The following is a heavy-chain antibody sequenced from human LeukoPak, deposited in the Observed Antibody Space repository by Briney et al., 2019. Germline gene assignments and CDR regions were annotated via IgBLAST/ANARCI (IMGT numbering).Heavy chain of an antibody. CDR1: GFTFNSYA. Sequence: GGSLRLSCTASGFTFNSYAMNWVRQAPGKGLEWVSTIRGSGGSTYTADSVKGRFIISRDNSKNMLYIQMNSLRAEDTAVYYCAKSGEDWNYGGWYFDLWGRGTLVTVSS. D-gene: IGHD1-7*01. V-gene: IGHV3-23*01. J-gene: IGHJ2*01. CDR2: IRGSGGST. CDR3: AKSGEDWNYGGWYFDL.